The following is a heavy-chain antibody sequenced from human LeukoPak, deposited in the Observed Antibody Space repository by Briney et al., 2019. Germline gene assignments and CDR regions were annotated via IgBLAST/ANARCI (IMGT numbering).Heavy chain of an antibody. CDR1: GFAFTNYA. Sequence: GGSLRLSCAASGFAFTNYAVHWVRQTPGKGLEWVSTVSGNGRSTYYADSVKGRFTISRDNSKNTLYLQMNSLRAEDTAVYYCAKGRRSSRYFGYWGQGTLVTVSS. CDR2: VSGNGRST. CDR3: AKGRRSSRYFGY. V-gene: IGHV3-23*01. J-gene: IGHJ4*02. D-gene: IGHD6-13*01.